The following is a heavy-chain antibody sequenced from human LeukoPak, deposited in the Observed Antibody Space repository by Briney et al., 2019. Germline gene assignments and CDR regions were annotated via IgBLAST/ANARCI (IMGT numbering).Heavy chain of an antibody. Sequence: SETLSLTCTVSGGSINSYYWSWIRQPAGKGLEWIGRIYTSGSTNYNPSLKSRVTMSVDTSKNQFSLKLSSVTAADTAVYYCARSPGIAAAATYYYYMDVWGKGTTVTVSS. CDR1: GGSINSYY. CDR3: ARSPGIAAAATYYYYMDV. D-gene: IGHD6-13*01. J-gene: IGHJ6*03. CDR2: IYTSGST. V-gene: IGHV4-4*07.